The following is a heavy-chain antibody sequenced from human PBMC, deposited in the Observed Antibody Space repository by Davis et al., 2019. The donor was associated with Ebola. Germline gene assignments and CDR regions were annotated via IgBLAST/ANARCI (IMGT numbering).Heavy chain of an antibody. V-gene: IGHV3-73*01. D-gene: IGHD4-23*01. CDR3: TGTTVVNDY. J-gene: IGHJ4*02. Sequence: GESLKISCAASGFTFSGSAMHWVRQASGKGLEWVGRIRSKANSYATAYAASVKGRFTIPRDDSKNTAYLQMNSLKTEDTAVYYCTGTTVVNDYWGQGTLVTVSS. CDR1: GFTFSGSA. CDR2: IRSKANSYAT.